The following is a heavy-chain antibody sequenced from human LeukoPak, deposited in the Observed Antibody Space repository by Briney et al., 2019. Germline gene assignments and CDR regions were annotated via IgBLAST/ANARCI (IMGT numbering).Heavy chain of an antibody. V-gene: IGHV3-30-3*01. CDR1: GFTFSRYT. CDR3: ARARGNIPDYFDY. J-gene: IGHJ4*02. Sequence: PGGSLRLSCAASGFTFSRYTIHWVRQAPGKGLEWVAVISFDGTNKYYADSVKGRFTISRDNSKNTLYLQTNSLGAEDTAVYYCARARGNIPDYFDYWGQGTLVTVSS. CDR2: ISFDGTNK. D-gene: IGHD2/OR15-2a*01.